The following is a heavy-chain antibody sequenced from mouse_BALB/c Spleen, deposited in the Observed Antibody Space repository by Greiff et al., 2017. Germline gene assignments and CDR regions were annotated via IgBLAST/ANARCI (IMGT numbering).Heavy chain of an antibody. D-gene: IGHD1-2*01. CDR3: ARDPITGAMDY. J-gene: IGHJ4*01. V-gene: IGHV3-6*02. Sequence: EVKLTESGPGLVKPSQSLSLTCSVTGYSITSGYSWNWIRQFPGNKLEWMGYISYDGSNNYNPSLKNRISITRDTSKNQFFLKLNSVTTEDTATYYCARDPITGAMDYWGQGTSVTVSS. CDR2: ISYDGSN. CDR1: GYSITSGYS.